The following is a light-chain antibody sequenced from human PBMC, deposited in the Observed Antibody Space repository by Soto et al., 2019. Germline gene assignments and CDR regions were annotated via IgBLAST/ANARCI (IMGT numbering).Light chain of an antibody. V-gene: IGKV1-39*01. CDR1: HSLSSY. J-gene: IGKJ1*01. CDR3: QQSYSTLWT. Sequence: DIQMNQSQSSLSASVGERVTITCRASHSLSSYLNWYQQKPGKAPKLLIYAASSLQSGVPSRFSGSGSGTDFTLTISSLQPEDFATYYCQQSYSTLWTFGQGTKVDI. CDR2: AAS.